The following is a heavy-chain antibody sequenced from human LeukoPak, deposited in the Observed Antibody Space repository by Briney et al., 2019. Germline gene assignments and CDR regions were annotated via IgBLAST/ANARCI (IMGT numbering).Heavy chain of an antibody. V-gene: IGHV4-59*01. Sequence: SETLSLTCTVSGGSISTYYWNWIRQPPGKGLEWIGYIYHSGSTNYNPSLQSRVTISVDTSKNQFSLNLNSVTAADTAVYYCASLPGTQPNWFDPWGQGTLVTVSS. D-gene: IGHD1-1*01. J-gene: IGHJ5*02. CDR1: GGSISTYY. CDR3: ASLPGTQPNWFDP. CDR2: IYHSGST.